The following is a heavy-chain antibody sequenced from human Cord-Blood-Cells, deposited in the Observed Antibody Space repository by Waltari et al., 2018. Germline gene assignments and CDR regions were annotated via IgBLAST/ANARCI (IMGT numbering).Heavy chain of an antibody. CDR3: AHSGGGRAAARNHPFDY. CDR2: IYWNDDK. D-gene: IGHD6-13*01. Sequence: QLTLKESGPPLVKPTQTLTLTCTFSGFSLSPSGVCVGWIRQPPRKALEWLALIYWNDDKRYSPSLKSRLTITKDTSKNQVVLTITNMDPVDTATYYCAHSGGGRAAARNHPFDYWGQGTLVTVSS. V-gene: IGHV2-5*01. CDR1: GFSLSPSGVC. J-gene: IGHJ4*02.